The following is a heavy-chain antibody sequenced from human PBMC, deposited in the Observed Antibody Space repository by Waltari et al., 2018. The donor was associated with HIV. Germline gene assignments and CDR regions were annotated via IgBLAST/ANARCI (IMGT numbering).Heavy chain of an antibody. CDR2: ISAYNGHT. J-gene: IGHJ4*02. CDR3: ARALWSGYYTPYYFDY. Sequence: QVHLVQPGAEVKKPGASVKVSCKASGSTFTSYVISWVRQAPGQGLEWMGWISAYNGHTNYAQKLQGRVTMTTDTSTSTAYMDLRSLRSDDTAFYYCARALWSGYYTPYYFDYWGQGTLVTVSS. V-gene: IGHV1-18*01. D-gene: IGHD3-3*01. CDR1: GSTFTSYV.